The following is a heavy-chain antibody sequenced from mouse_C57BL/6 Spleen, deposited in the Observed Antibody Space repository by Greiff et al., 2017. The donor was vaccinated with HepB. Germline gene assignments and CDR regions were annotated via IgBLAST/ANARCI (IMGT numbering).Heavy chain of an antibody. Sequence: EVMLVESGGGLVKPGGSLKLSCAASGFTFSSYAMSWVRQTPEKRLEWVATISDGGSYTYYPDNVKGRFTISRDNAKNNLYLQMSHLKSEDTAMYYCARVLGYPYYALDYWGQGTSGTVSS. J-gene: IGHJ4*01. CDR1: GFTFSSYA. CDR3: ARVLGYPYYALDY. V-gene: IGHV5-4*03. CDR2: ISDGGSYT. D-gene: IGHD1-1*01.